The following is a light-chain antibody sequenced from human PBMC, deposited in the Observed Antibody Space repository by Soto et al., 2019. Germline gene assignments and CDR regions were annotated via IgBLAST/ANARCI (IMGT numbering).Light chain of an antibody. CDR2: GSS. CDR3: QQRSNWPSFT. J-gene: IGKJ3*01. V-gene: IGKV3-11*01. CDR1: QSVSSS. Sequence: EIVLTQSPATLSLSPGERATLSCRASQSVSSSLAWYQQKPGQAPRLLIYGSSNRATGIPARFSGSGSGTDFTLTISSLEPEDFAVYYCQQRSNWPSFTFGPGTKVDIK.